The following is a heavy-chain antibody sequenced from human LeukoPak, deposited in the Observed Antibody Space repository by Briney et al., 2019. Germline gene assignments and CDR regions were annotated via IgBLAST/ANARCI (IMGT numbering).Heavy chain of an antibody. CDR1: GYTFTYYY. Sequence: ASVKVSCKASGYTFTYYYIHWVRQAPGQGLEWMGIINPSGGRTTYAQKFQGRVALTRDTSTRTVYMELSRLRSEDTALYYCARSPYTYGSLFYFDCWGQGTLVTVSS. CDR2: INPSGGRT. J-gene: IGHJ4*02. V-gene: IGHV1-46*01. CDR3: ARSPYTYGSLFYFDC. D-gene: IGHD3-10*01.